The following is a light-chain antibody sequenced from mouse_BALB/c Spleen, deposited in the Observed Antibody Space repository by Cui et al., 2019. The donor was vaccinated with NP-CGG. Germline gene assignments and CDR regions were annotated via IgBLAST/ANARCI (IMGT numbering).Light chain of an antibody. V-gene: IGLV1*01. CDR3: ALWYSNHWV. J-gene: IGLJ1*01. CDR2: GTN. CDR1: TGAVTSSNY. Sequence: HAVVPQLSALTTSPGETVTLTCRSSTGAVTSSNYANWVQEKPDHLFTGLIGGTNNRTPGVPARFSGSLIGDKAALTITGAQTEDEAIYFCALWYSNHWVFGGGTKLTVL.